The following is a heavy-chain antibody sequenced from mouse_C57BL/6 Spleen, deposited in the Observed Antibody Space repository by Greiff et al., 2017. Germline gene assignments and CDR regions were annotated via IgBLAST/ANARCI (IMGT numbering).Heavy chain of an antibody. CDR2: IWSGGST. V-gene: IGHV2-4*01. D-gene: IGHD2-12*01. J-gene: IGHJ3*01. Sequence: VQLQESGPGLVQPSQSLSITCTVSGFSLTSYGVHWVRQPPGKGLEWLGVIWSGGSTDYNAAFISRMSISKDNTKTQVFFKMNSLQADDTAIYYWAKRGARYDGGLAYWGQGTLVTVSA. CDR1: GFSLTSYG. CDR3: AKRGARYDGGLAY.